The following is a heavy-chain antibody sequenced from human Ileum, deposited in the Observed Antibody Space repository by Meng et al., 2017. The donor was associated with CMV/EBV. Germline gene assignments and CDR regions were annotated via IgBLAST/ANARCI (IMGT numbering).Heavy chain of an antibody. CDR1: GFTFSSYE. D-gene: IGHD6-19*01. J-gene: IGHJ5*02. CDR3: ARAGVQKQWLHNWFDP. V-gene: IGHV3-48*03. Sequence: GGSLSLSCAASGFTFSSYEMNWVRQAPGKGLEWVSYITGSGNTVYYAESVRGRFTISRDNAKNSLYLQMNSLRAEETANYYCARAGVQKQWLHNWFDPWGQGTLVTVSS. CDR2: ITGSGNTV.